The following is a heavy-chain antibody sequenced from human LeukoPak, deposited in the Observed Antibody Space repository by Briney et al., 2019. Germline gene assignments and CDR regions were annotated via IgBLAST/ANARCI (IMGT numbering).Heavy chain of an antibody. CDR1: GYTFTSYG. J-gene: IGHJ4*02. CDR3: ARDRPMIVVVTPQGFDY. V-gene: IGHV1-18*01. D-gene: IGHD3-22*01. CDR2: ISAYNGNT. Sequence: ASVKVSCKASGYTFTSYGISWVRQAPGQGLAWMGWISAYNGNTNYAQKLQGRVTMTTDTSTSTAYMELRSLRSDDTAVYYCARDRPMIVVVTPQGFDYWGQGTLVTVSS.